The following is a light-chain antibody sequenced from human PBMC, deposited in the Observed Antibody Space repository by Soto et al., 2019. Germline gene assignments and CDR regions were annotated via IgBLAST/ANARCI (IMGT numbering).Light chain of an antibody. CDR3: QRYYSYPWT. Sequence: DIQMTQSPSTLSASVGDRVTITCRASQSISNWLAWYQQKPGKAPKLLIYDASSLEGGVPSRFSGSGSGTEFTLTISSLQPDDFATYYCQRYYSYPWTFGQGTKVEIK. V-gene: IGKV1-5*01. CDR1: QSISNW. J-gene: IGKJ1*01. CDR2: DAS.